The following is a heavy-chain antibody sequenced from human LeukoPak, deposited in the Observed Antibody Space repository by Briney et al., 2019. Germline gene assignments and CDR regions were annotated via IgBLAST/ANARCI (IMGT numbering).Heavy chain of an antibody. CDR2: IIPIFGTA. D-gene: IGHD3-3*01. Sequence: SVKVSCKASGGTFSSYAISWVRQAPGQGLEWMGGIIPIFGTANYAQKFQGRVTITADESTSTAYMELSSVRSEDTAVYYCALGGPFWSGRNWFDPWGQGTLVTVSS. CDR3: ALGGPFWSGRNWFDP. J-gene: IGHJ5*02. V-gene: IGHV1-69*01. CDR1: GGTFSSYA.